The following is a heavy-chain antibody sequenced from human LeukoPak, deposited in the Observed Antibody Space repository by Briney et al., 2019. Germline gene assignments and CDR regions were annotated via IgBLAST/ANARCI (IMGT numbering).Heavy chain of an antibody. D-gene: IGHD5-18*01. CDR2: INHSGST. CDR1: GYSISSSNW. V-gene: IGHV4-4*02. CDR3: ARPNGYGIRVFNY. J-gene: IGHJ4*02. Sequence: SETLSLTCAVSGYSISSSNWWGWIRQPPGKGLEWIGEINHSGSTNYNPSLKSRVTISVDTSKNQFSLKLSSVTAADTAVYYCARPNGYGIRVFNYWGQGTLVTVSS.